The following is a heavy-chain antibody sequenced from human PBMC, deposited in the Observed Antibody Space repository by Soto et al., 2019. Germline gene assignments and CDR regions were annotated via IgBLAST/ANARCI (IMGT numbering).Heavy chain of an antibody. J-gene: IGHJ6*02. V-gene: IGHV2-5*02. CDR3: AHKGGRGAGMDV. D-gene: IGHD2-15*01. Sequence: SGPTLVKPTQTLTLTCTFSGFSLSTSGVGVAWIRQSPGKALEWLALIYWDNDKRYSPFLQSRVTITKDTSKNQVVLTMTNMDPVDTATYYCAHKGGRGAGMDVWGQGTSVTVSS. CDR1: GFSLSTSGVG. CDR2: IYWDNDK.